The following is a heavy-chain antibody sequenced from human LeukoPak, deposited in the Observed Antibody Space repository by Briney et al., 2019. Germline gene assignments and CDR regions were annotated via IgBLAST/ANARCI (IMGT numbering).Heavy chain of an antibody. D-gene: IGHD6-19*01. V-gene: IGHV1-8*02. CDR1: GYTFTGYY. J-gene: IGHJ6*03. CDR3: AREGVAVAEDYYYYYMDV. CDR2: MNPNSGNT. Sequence: GASVKVSCKASGYTFTGYYMHWVRQAPGQGLEWMGWMNPNSGNTGYAQKFQGRVTMTRNTSISTAYMELSSLRSEDTAVCYCAREGVAVAEDYYYYYMDVWGKGTTVTIS.